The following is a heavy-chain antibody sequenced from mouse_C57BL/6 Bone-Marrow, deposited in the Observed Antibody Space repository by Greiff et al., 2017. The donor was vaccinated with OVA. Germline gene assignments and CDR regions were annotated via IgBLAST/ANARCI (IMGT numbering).Heavy chain of an antibody. J-gene: IGHJ4*01. D-gene: IGHD1-1*01. CDR3: TYLYYGSSYGYYYAMDY. CDR1: GFNLKDDY. V-gene: IGHV14-4*01. Sequence: EVKLQESGAELVRPGASVKLSCTASGFNLKDDYMHWVKQRPEQGLEWIGWIDPENGDTEYASKFQGKATITADTSSNTAYLQLSSLTSEDTAVYYCTYLYYGSSYGYYYAMDYWGQGTAVTVSS. CDR2: IDPENGDT.